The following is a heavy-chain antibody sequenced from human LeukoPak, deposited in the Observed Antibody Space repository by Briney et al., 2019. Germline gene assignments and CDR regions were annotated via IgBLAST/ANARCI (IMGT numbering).Heavy chain of an antibody. CDR1: GFTFTTYP. V-gene: IGHV3-23*01. Sequence: GASLRLSCAASGFTFTTYPMSWFRQAPGKGLDWVSTISGTDGSTYYADSVKGRFTISRDNSKNTLYLQMSSLRAEDTAVYYCAKAACTTSCYYNCWGQGTLVTVSS. J-gene: IGHJ4*02. D-gene: IGHD2-2*01. CDR2: ISGTDGST. CDR3: AKAACTTSCYYNC.